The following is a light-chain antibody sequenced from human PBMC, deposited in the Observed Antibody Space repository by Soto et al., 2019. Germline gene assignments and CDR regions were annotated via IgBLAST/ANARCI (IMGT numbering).Light chain of an antibody. V-gene: IGKV2-28*01. CDR3: MQALETPLT. Sequence: EIVLTQSPLSLPVTPGEPASISCRSSQSLLHSNGFNYVDWYLQKPGQSPRLLIYLGFDRASGVPVRFSGSGSGTDFTLTISRVEAEDVGVYFCMQALETPLTFGPGTKVDIK. CDR2: LGF. CDR1: QSLLHSNGFNY. J-gene: IGKJ3*01.